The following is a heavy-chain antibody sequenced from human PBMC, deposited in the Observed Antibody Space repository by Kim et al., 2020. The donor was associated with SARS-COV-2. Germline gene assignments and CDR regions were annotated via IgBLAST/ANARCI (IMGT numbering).Heavy chain of an antibody. J-gene: IGHJ4*02. CDR3: ARADGWGRYAY. Sequence: GGSLRLSCAASGFSISSYWISWVRQVPGKGLKLVANINTDGSEINYLRSVRGRFTISRDNAKSPLYLQMNSLRVEDTAIYYCARADGWGRYAYWGLGTL. V-gene: IGHV3-7*01. CDR2: INTDGSEI. D-gene: IGHD3-16*01. CDR1: GFSISSYW.